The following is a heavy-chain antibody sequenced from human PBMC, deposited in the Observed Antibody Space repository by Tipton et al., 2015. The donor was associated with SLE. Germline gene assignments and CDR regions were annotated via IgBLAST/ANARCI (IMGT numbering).Heavy chain of an antibody. V-gene: IGHV1-2*04. D-gene: IGHD3-16*01. CDR1: GYTFTGYY. J-gene: IGHJ3*02. CDR3: GRDLIVRWGSGSRSDAFDI. CDR2: INPNSGGT. Sequence: QLVQSGAEVKKPGASVKVSCKASGYTFTGYYMHWVRQAPGQGLEWMGWINPNSGGTNYAQKFQGWVTMTRDTSISTVFMELSRLRSDDAAVYYCGRDLIVRWGSGSRSDAFDIWGQGTMVTVSS.